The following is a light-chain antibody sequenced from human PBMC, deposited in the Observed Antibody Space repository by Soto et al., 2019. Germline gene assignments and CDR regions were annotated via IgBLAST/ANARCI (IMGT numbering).Light chain of an antibody. Sequence: DIQMTQSPSTLSASVGDRVTFTCRASQSISTRLAWYQQQPGKAPKLLIYEASTLESGVPSRFSGSGSGTEFTLTISSLQPDDFATYYCQQYHAYWTFGQGTRVEIK. J-gene: IGKJ1*01. CDR2: EAS. CDR1: QSISTR. CDR3: QQYHAYWT. V-gene: IGKV1-5*03.